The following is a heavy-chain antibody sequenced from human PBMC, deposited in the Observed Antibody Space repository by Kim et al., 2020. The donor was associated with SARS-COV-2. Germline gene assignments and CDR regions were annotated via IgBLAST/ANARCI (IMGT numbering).Heavy chain of an antibody. V-gene: IGHV3-48*03. CDR1: GFTFSEYD. CDR2: ISTTGSTL. J-gene: IGHJ4*02. Sequence: GGSLRLSCAASGFTFSEYDMNWFRQAPGKGLEWVSYISTTGSTLDYADSVKGRFTISRDNAKKSVYLQMNSLRVDDTGIYYCAKTPQTGTSNWRGQGTLVTVSS. CDR3: AKTPQTGTSNW. D-gene: IGHD1-1*01.